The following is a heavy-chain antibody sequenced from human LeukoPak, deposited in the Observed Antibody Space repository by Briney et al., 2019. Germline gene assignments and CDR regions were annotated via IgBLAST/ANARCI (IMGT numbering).Heavy chain of an antibody. CDR1: GYSISSGYY. CDR2: IYHSGST. V-gene: IGHV4-38-2*02. Sequence: SETLSLTCTVSGYSISSGYYWGWIRQPPGKGLEWIGSIYHSGSTYYNPSLKSRVTISVDTSKNQFSLKLSSVTAADTAVYYCARAGSYYFNSWFDPWGQGTLVTVSS. D-gene: IGHD1-26*01. J-gene: IGHJ5*02. CDR3: ARAGSYYFNSWFDP.